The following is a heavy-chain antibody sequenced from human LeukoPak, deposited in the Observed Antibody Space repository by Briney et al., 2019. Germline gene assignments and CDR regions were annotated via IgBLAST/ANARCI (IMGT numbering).Heavy chain of an antibody. J-gene: IGHJ6*02. Sequence: GGSLRLSCAASGFIFSSYAMSWVRQAPGKGLEWVSAISGSGGSTHYADSVKGRFTISRDNSKNTLYLQMNSLRAEDTAVYYCAKDNPRMMHDYGMDVWGQGTTVTVSS. CDR3: AKDNPRMMHDYGMDV. V-gene: IGHV3-23*01. CDR1: GFIFSSYA. CDR2: ISGSGGST. D-gene: IGHD3-16*01.